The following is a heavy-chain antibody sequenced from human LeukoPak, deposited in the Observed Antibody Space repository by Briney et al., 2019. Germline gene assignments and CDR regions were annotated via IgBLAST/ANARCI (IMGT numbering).Heavy chain of an antibody. Sequence: GGSLRLSCAASGFTFSSYWMSWVRQAPGRGLEWVANIKQDGSEKYYVDSVKGRFTISRDNAKNSLYLKMNSLRAEDTAVYYCAKDIGLYYYDTWGQGTLVTVSS. CDR1: GFTFSSYW. D-gene: IGHD3-22*01. CDR2: IKQDGSEK. J-gene: IGHJ4*02. V-gene: IGHV3-7*01. CDR3: AKDIGLYYYDT.